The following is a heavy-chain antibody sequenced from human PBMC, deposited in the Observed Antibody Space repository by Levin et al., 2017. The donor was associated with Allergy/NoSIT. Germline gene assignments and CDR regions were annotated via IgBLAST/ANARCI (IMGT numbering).Heavy chain of an antibody. CDR1: GGSIGNYTYY. CDR2: FFGRGTT. D-gene: IGHD6-19*01. J-gene: IGHJ6*02. V-gene: IGHV4-39*07. Sequence: SETLSLTCSVSGGSIGNYTYYLAWIRQPPGKGLEWIGSFFGRGTTYSAPSFMSRVTISGDCSKNQVSLKLTSVTAAATAVYYCARDLAPRAEAGNSYYYGIDVWGQGTTVTVSS. CDR3: ARDLAPRAEAGNSYYYGIDV.